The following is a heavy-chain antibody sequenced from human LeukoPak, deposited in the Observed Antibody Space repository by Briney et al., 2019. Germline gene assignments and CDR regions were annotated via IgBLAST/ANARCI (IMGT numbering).Heavy chain of an antibody. CDR2: IYYSEST. V-gene: IGHV4-59*12. D-gene: IGHD4-23*01. J-gene: IGHJ6*03. CDR3: ARGLNYGGNGVFYYYMDV. CDR1: GASISSYN. Sequence: SETLSLTCSVSGASISSYNWGWIRQPPGKGLEWIGYIYYSESTNYNPSLGTRVTISVDTSKNQFSLKLSSVTAADTAVYYCARGLNYGGNGVFYYYMDVWGKGTTVTVSS.